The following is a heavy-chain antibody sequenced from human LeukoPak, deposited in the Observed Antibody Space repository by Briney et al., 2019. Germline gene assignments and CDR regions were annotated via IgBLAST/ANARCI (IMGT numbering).Heavy chain of an antibody. D-gene: IGHD6-19*01. V-gene: IGHV1-2*02. CDR1: GYTFSDYY. CDR3: AGGGSSVSGKAIDY. CDR2: TNPKSGNT. J-gene: IGHJ4*02. Sequence: ASVKVSCKASGYTFSDYYMHWVRQAPGQGLEWMGWTNPKSGNTKYAQKFQGRVAMTRDTSISTVYLDLSSLTSDDTAVYFCAGGGSSVSGKAIDYWGQGSLVTVSS.